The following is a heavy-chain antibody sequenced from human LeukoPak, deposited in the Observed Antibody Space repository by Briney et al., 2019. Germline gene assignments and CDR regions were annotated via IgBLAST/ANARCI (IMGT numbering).Heavy chain of an antibody. J-gene: IGHJ4*02. D-gene: IGHD3/OR15-3a*01. Sequence: GGSLRLSCAVSGFTFSDHYMDWVRQAPGKGLEWVGRSRNKASSYTTEYAASVKGRFTVSRDDSKNSLYLQMNSLKTEDTAVYYCSRVRTGNNYYDYWGQGTLVTVSS. CDR1: GFTFSDHY. CDR2: SRNKASSYTT. V-gene: IGHV3-72*01. CDR3: SRVRTGNNYYDY.